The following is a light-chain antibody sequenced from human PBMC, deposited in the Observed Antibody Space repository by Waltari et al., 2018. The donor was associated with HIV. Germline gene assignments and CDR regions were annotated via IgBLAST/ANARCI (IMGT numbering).Light chain of an antibody. CDR2: GAS. CDR3: QQYNNWPLT. V-gene: IGKV3-15*01. J-gene: IGKJ3*01. CDR1: QSVSNS. Sequence: EIVMTQSPATLSVSPGERATLSCRASQSVSNSLAWYQHKPGQAPRRLIYGASTRATGIPARFSGSGSGTEFTLTISSLQSEDFALYYCQQYNNWPLTFGPGTKVDVK.